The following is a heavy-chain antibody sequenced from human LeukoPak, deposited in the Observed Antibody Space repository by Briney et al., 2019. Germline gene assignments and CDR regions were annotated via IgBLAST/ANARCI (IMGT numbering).Heavy chain of an antibody. J-gene: IGHJ4*02. D-gene: IGHD5-18*01. Sequence: PSETLSLTCSVSGDSISSARNYWGWIRQSPGKGLEWLASVYSSGSTHSNPSLTSRVSISIDMSKNQFSLKLYSVTASDAAIYYCARHLSGTAMAHYFDFWGQGTLVTVSS. CDR3: ARHLSGTAMAHYFDF. V-gene: IGHV4-39*01. CDR1: GDSISSARNY. CDR2: VYSSGST.